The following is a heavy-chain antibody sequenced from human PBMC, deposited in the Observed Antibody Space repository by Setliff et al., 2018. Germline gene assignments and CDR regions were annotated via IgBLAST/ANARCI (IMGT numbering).Heavy chain of an antibody. CDR3: ARAPRYFDSTGSYFDG. CDR1: GGSISTNSYY. D-gene: IGHD3-22*01. CDR2: MYFSGST. Sequence: SETLSLTCTVSGGSISTNSYYWGWIRQPPGKGLEWIGSMYFSGSTYYNPSLKSRVTMSIDRSKNEFSLKMSSVTAADTAVYYCARAPRYFDSTGSYFDGWGQGTLVTVSS. V-gene: IGHV4-39*07. J-gene: IGHJ4*02.